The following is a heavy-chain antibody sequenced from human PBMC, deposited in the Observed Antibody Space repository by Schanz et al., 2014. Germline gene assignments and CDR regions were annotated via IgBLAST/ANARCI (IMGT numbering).Heavy chain of an antibody. J-gene: IGHJ6*03. CDR2: IFHSGST. D-gene: IGHD2-2*02. V-gene: IGHV4-30-2*01. CDR1: GGSISSGGYS. CDR3: ARGGARRFPVVPDAIQGLRGHYYYYYLDV. Sequence: QLQLQESGSGLVEPSQTLSLTCGVSGGSISSGGYSWTWIRQPPGKGLEWIGYIFHSGSTFYNPSLNSRVTISVDRSRNQFSLKLTSVTAADTAVYYCARGGARRFPVVPDAIQGLRGHYYYYYLDVWGKGTTVTASS.